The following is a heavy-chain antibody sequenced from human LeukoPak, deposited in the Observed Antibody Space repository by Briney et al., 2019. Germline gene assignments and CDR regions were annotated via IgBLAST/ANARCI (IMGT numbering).Heavy chain of an antibody. CDR1: GFTFSNAW. Sequence: GGSLRLSCAASGFTFSNAWMSWVRQAPGKGLEWVGRIKSKTDGGTTDYAAPVKGRFTISRDDSKNTLYLQMNSLKTEDTAVYYCTTRGQIGYCSSTSCYKDYWGQGTLVTVSS. J-gene: IGHJ4*02. D-gene: IGHD2-2*02. CDR3: TTRGQIGYCSSTSCYKDY. CDR2: IKSKTDGGTT. V-gene: IGHV3-15*01.